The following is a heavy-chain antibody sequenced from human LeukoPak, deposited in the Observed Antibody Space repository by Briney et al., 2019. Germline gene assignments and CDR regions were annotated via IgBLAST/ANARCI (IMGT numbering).Heavy chain of an antibody. Sequence: GSSVKVSCKASGGTFSSYAISWVRQAPGQGLEWMGGIIPIFGTANYAQKFQGRVTITTDESTSTAYMELSSLRSEDTAVYYCAVESLGDSSGYRQGFDYWGQGTRVTVSS. V-gene: IGHV1-69*05. CDR2: IIPIFGTA. D-gene: IGHD3-22*01. CDR3: AVESLGDSSGYRQGFDY. J-gene: IGHJ4*02. CDR1: GGTFSSYA.